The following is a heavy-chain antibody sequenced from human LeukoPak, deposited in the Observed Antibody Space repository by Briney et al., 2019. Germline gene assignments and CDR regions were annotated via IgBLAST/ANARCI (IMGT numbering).Heavy chain of an antibody. CDR1: GGSINSYY. CDR2: IYYSVTT. J-gene: IGHJ3*02. D-gene: IGHD2-15*01. CDR3: ARLRCSGGSCDGAFDI. V-gene: IGHV4-30-4*01. Sequence: PSETLSLTCTVSGGSINSYYWSWIRQPPGKGLEWIGYIYYSVTTYYNPSLKSRVSISIDTSSNQFSLKLTSVTAADTAVYYCARLRCSGGSCDGAFDIWGQGTMVTVSS.